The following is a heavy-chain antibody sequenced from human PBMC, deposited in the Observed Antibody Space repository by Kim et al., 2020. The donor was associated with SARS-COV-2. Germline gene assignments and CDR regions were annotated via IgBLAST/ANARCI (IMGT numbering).Heavy chain of an antibody. D-gene: IGHD3-10*01. J-gene: IGHJ4*02. CDR1: EFTVSGSS. CDR3: GGGPGTYNRFGFAY. CDR2: IYSGGGT. Sequence: GGSLRLSCAVSEFTVSGSSMTWVRQAPGKGLEWVSVIYSGGGTYYADSVKGRFTISRDNSQNTLSLQMNGLRAEDTAVYYCGGGPGTYNRFGFAYWGQGTLVTVSS. V-gene: IGHV3-66*02.